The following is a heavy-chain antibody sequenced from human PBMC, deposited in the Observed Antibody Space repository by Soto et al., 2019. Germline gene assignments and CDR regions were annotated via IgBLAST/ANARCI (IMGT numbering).Heavy chain of an antibody. Sequence: LSLTCVISGDSVSSDTGAWNWIRQSPSRGLEWLGRTHYRSKWSFDYAISVKSRITIDPDTSKNQFSLHLDSLTPEDTAVYYCAGVTWFRGMDVWGQGTPVTVSS. D-gene: IGHD3-10*01. J-gene: IGHJ6*02. CDR1: GDSVSSDTGA. CDR2: THYRSKWSF. V-gene: IGHV6-1*01. CDR3: AGVTWFRGMDV.